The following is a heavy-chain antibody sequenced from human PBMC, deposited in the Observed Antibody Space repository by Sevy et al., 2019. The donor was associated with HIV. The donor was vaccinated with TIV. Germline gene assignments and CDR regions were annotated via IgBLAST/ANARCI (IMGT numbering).Heavy chain of an antibody. D-gene: IGHD3-16*02. J-gene: IGHJ4*02. Sequence: SETLSLTCTVSGGSISSSTNYWGWVRQPPEKGLEWIGSISYIGSTYYNPSLKSRVTISVDTSKNQFSLKLSSVTAADTAVYHCARHRLGTYPPYYFDYWGQGTQVTVSS. CDR3: ARHRLGTYPPYYFDY. V-gene: IGHV4-39*01. CDR1: GGSISSSTNY. CDR2: ISYIGST.